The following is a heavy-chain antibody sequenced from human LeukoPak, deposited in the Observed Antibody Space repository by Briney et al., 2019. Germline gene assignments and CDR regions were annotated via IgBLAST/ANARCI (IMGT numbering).Heavy chain of an antibody. J-gene: IGHJ4*02. CDR2: INHSGST. Sequence: SETLSLTCAVYGGSFSGYYWSWIRQPPGKGLEWIGEINHSGSTNYNPSLKSRVTISVDTSKNQFSLKLSSVTAADTAVYYCARAVSYYDSSGYIDYWGQGTLVTVSS. CDR1: GGSFSGYY. D-gene: IGHD3-22*01. CDR3: ARAVSYYDSSGYIDY. V-gene: IGHV4-34*01.